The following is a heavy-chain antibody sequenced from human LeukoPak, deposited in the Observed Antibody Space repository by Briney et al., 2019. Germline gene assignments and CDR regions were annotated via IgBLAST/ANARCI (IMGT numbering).Heavy chain of an antibody. Sequence: GGSPRLSCAASGLTFSSYWMSWVRQAPGKGLEWVANINQGGSEKSYVDSVKGRFTISRDNAKNSLYLQMNSLRAEDSAVYYCARSWGSFYFDYWGQGTLVTVSS. V-gene: IGHV3-7*01. CDR2: INQGGSEK. J-gene: IGHJ4*02. D-gene: IGHD7-27*01. CDR3: ARSWGSFYFDY. CDR1: GLTFSSYW.